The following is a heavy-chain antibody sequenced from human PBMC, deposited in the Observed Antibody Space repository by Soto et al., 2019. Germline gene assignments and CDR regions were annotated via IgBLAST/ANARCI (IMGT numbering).Heavy chain of an antibody. CDR3: ARVEAVAGLYNYHGLDV. CDR2: IVPILGTT. Sequence: QAQLVQSGAEVKKPGSSVKVSCKVSGGTFSNYAINWVRLAPGHGLEWMGGIVPILGTTYYTQKFQGRATIIADDSTTTAYLEMSSLRSEDTAIYYCARVEAVAGLYNYHGLDVWGQGTAVTVSS. CDR1: GGTFSNYA. J-gene: IGHJ6*02. D-gene: IGHD6-19*01. V-gene: IGHV1-69*12.